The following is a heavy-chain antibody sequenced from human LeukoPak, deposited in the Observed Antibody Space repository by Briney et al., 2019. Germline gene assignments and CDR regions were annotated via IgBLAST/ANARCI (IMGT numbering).Heavy chain of an antibody. D-gene: IGHD6-19*01. J-gene: IGHJ4*02. CDR2: INHSGST. CDR3: ARRAVAGPFDY. CDR1: GGSFSGYC. V-gene: IGHV4-34*01. Sequence: SETLSLSCAVYGGSFSGYCWSWIRQPPGKGLEWIGEINHSGSTNYNPSLKSRVTISVDTSKNQFSLKLNSVTAADTAIYYCARRAVAGPFDYWGQGTLVTVSS.